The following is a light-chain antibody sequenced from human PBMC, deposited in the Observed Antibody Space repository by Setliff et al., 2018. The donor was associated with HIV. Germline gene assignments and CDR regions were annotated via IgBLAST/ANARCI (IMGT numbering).Light chain of an antibody. CDR1: SSDVGGYNY. CDR2: DVN. V-gene: IGLV2-23*02. CDR3: CSYAGSTIPYV. Sequence: QSALTQPASVSGSPGQSLTISCTGTSSDVGGYNYVSWYQQHPGRAPKVIIYDVNKRPSGVSYRFSGSKSGNTASLTISGLQAGDEADYYCCSYAGSTIPYVFGPGTKVTVL. J-gene: IGLJ1*01.